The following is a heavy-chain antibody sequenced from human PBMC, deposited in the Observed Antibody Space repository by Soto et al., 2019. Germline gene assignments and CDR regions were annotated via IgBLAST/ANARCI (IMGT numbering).Heavy chain of an antibody. J-gene: IGHJ6*02. D-gene: IGHD3-16*01. V-gene: IGHV3-30*18. Sequence: QVQLVESGGGVVQPGRSLRLSCAASGFTFSSYGMHWVRQAPGKGLEWVAVISYDGSNKYYADSVKGRFTISRDNSKNTLYLQMNSLRAEDTAVYYCAKDFGLRAEYGMDVWGQGTTVTVSS. CDR1: GFTFSSYG. CDR3: AKDFGLRAEYGMDV. CDR2: ISYDGSNK.